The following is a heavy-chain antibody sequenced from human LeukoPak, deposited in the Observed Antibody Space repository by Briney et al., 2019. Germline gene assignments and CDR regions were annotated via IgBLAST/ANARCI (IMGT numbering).Heavy chain of an antibody. J-gene: IGHJ4*02. CDR1: GGPFSGYY. V-gene: IGHV4-34*01. CDR2: INHSGST. CDR3: ARGGYYDSSGYLHFDY. Sequence: SETLSLTCAVYGGPFSGYYWSWIRQPPGKGLEWIGEINHSGSTNYNPSLKSRVTISINTSKNQFSLKLSSVTAADTAVYYCARGGYYDSSGYLHFDYWGQGTLVTVSS. D-gene: IGHD3-22*01.